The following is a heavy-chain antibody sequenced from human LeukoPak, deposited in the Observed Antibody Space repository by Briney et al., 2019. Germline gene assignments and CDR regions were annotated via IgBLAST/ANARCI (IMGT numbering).Heavy chain of an antibody. CDR2: ICYSGST. Sequence: PSETLSLTCTVSGGSISSSSYYWGWIRQPPGKGLEWIGSICYSGSTYYNPSLKSRVTISVDTSKNQFSLKLSSVTAADTAVYYCARAGSELEYPWGYYYYYGMDVWGQGTTVTVSS. CDR1: GGSISSSSYY. V-gene: IGHV4-39*01. J-gene: IGHJ6*02. D-gene: IGHD1-1*01. CDR3: ARAGSELEYPWGYYYYYGMDV.